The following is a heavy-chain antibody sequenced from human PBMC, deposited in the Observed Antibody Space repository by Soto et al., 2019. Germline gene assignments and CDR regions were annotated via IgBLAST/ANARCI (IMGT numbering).Heavy chain of an antibody. CDR1: GDSINNGFW. V-gene: IGHV4-4*02. J-gene: IGHJ6*02. CDR3: ASSSGWWRLDV. D-gene: IGHD6-19*01. CDR2: KHHSGST. Sequence: QVQLQESGPGLVKPSETLSLTCGVSGDSINNGFWWTWVRQPPGKGLEWIGEKHHSGSTNYNLSLKSRVSIALDKSKNQFSRNLSSVTAADTAGYFCASSSGWWRLDVWGQGTTVTVSS.